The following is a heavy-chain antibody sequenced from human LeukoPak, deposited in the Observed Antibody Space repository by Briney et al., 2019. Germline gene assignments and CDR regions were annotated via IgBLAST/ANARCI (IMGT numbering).Heavy chain of an antibody. CDR2: INPNSGDT. J-gene: IGHJ5*02. CDR3: AREYDSSGYYYGWFDP. CDR1: GYTFTGYY. V-gene: IGHV1-2*02. Sequence: ASLKVSCKASGYTFTGYYMHWVRQAPGQGLEWMGWINPNSGDTNYAQKFQGRVTMTRDTSISTAYMELSRLRSDDTAVYYCAREYDSSGYYYGWFDPWGQGTLVTVSS. D-gene: IGHD3-22*01.